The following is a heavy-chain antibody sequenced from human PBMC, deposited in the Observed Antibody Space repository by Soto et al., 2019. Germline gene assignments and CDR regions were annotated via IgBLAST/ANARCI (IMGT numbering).Heavy chain of an antibody. V-gene: IGHV3-30*18. CDR1: GFTFSSYG. Sequence: QVQLVESGGGVVQPGRSLRLSCVAPGFTFSSYGMHWVRQAPGKGLEWVAVISYDESNKYYIDSVKGRFTISRDNSKNTLYLQMNSLRAEDTAVYYCAKDLAYSWFGVDYWGQGTLVAVSS. J-gene: IGHJ4*02. CDR2: ISYDESNK. CDR3: AKDLAYSWFGVDY. D-gene: IGHD3-10*01.